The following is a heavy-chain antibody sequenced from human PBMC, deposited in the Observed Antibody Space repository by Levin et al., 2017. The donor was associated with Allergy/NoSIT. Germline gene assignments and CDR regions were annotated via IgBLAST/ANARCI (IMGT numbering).Heavy chain of an antibody. D-gene: IGHD3-16*01. CDR2: IGTAGDT. Sequence: GGSLRLSCAASGFTFSSYDMHWVRQATGKGLEWVSAIGTAGDTYYPGSVKGRFTISRENAKNSLYLQMNSLRAGDTAVYYCARGFRGPRYYYYYYMDVWGKGTTVTVSS. CDR1: GFTFSSYD. CDR3: ARGFRGPRYYYYYYMDV. J-gene: IGHJ6*03. V-gene: IGHV3-13*01.